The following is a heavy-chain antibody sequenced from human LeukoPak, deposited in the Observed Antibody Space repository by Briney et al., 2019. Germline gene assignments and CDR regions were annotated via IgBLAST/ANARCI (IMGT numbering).Heavy chain of an antibody. Sequence: PSETLSLTCAVYGGSFSGYSWSWIRQPPGKGLEWIGYICYSGSTNYNPSLKSRVTISVDTSKNQFSLKLSSVTAADTAVYYCVRGPYGASISKWFDPWGQGTLVIVSS. V-gene: IGHV4-59*01. CDR3: VRGPYGASISKWFDP. CDR1: GGSFSGYS. D-gene: IGHD4/OR15-4a*01. CDR2: ICYSGST. J-gene: IGHJ5*02.